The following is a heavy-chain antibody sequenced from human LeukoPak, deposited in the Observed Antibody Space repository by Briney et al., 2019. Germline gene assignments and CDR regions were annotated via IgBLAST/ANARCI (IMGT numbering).Heavy chain of an antibody. D-gene: IGHD3-10*01. V-gene: IGHV3-23*01. J-gene: IGHJ3*02. Sequence: PGGSLRLSCAASGFTFSSYAMSWVRQAPGKGLEWVSAISGSGGSTYYADSVKGRFTISRDNSKNTLYMQVNSLRAEDTAVYYCAKDRDYYGSVAAFDIWGQGTMVTVSS. CDR1: GFTFSSYA. CDR3: AKDRDYYGSVAAFDI. CDR2: ISGSGGST.